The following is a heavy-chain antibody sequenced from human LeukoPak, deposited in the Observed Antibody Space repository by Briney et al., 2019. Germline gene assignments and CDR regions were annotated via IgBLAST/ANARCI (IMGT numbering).Heavy chain of an antibody. V-gene: IGHV3-23*01. CDR3: AKVLYGGNSASDY. CDR1: GFTFSSYA. J-gene: IGHJ4*02. D-gene: IGHD4-23*01. CDR2: ISGSGGST. Sequence: GGSLRLSCAASGFTFSSYAMSWVRQAPGKGLEWVSAISGSGGSTYYADSVRGRFTISRDNSKNTLYLQMNSLRAEDTAVYYCAKVLYGGNSASDYWGQGTLVTVSS.